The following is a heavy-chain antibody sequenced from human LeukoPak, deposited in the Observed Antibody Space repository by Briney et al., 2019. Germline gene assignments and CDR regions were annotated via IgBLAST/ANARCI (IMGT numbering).Heavy chain of an antibody. V-gene: IGHV3-74*01. D-gene: IGHD3-22*01. J-gene: IGHJ3*02. CDR1: GFTFRTYW. Sequence: PGGSLRLSCAASGFTFRTYWIQWVRHVPGKGLVWVSRIASDGSSTSYADSVKGRFTVTRDNVKNILYLQMKSLRAEDTAVYYCARDGYYDSSGPAAFDIWGQGTMVTVSS. CDR3: ARDGYYDSSGPAAFDI. CDR2: IASDGSST.